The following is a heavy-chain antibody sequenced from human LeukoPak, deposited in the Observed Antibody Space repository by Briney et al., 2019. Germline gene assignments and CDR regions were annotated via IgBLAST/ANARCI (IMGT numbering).Heavy chain of an antibody. CDR2: ISGSGGST. V-gene: IGHV3-23*01. CDR1: GFTFSTYG. J-gene: IGHJ4*02. Sequence: PGGSLRLPCAVSGFTFSTYGMSWVRQAPGKGLEWVSAISGSGGSTYYADSVKGRFTISRDNSKNTLYLQMNSLRAEDTAVYYCAKVRTTVTTQFDYCGQGTLVIVSS. CDR3: AKVRTTVTTQFDY. D-gene: IGHD4-17*01.